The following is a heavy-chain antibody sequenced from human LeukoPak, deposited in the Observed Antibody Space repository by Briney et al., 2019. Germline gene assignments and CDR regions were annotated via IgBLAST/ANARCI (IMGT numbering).Heavy chain of an antibody. CDR3: AKGGVVHAFDM. V-gene: IGHV3-23*01. CDR2: INGNGGST. D-gene: IGHD2-15*01. Sequence: GGSLRLSCAASGFTFSNYAMSWVRQAPGKGLEWVSAINGNGGSTYYADSVKGRFTISRDNSKNTLYLQMNRLRAEDTAVYYCAKGGVVHAFDMWGQGTMVTVSS. J-gene: IGHJ3*02. CDR1: GFTFSNYA.